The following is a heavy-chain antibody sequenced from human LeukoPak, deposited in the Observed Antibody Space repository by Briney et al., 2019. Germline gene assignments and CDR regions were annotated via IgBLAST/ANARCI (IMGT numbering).Heavy chain of an antibody. J-gene: IGHJ6*02. Sequence: GGSLRLSCAASGFTFSDYYMSWIRQAPGKGLEWVSYISSSGSTIYYADSVKGRFTISRDNAKNSLYLQMNSLRAEDTAVYYCAGAAQDLHYYYGMDVWGQGTTVTVSS. CDR2: ISSSGSTI. V-gene: IGHV3-11*01. CDR1: GFTFSDYY. CDR3: AGAAQDLHYYYGMDV. D-gene: IGHD2-15*01.